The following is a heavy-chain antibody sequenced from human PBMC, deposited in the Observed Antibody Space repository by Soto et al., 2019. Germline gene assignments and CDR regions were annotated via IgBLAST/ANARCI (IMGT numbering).Heavy chain of an antibody. J-gene: IGHJ6*02. CDR1: GYTFTSYY. V-gene: IGHV1-46*01. Sequence: GASVKVSCKASGYTFTSYYMHWVRQAPGQGLEWMGIINPSGGSTSYAQKFQGRVTITRDTSASTAYMELSSLRPEDTAVYYCARGVAAADYYYYYYGMDVWGQGTTVTV. CDR3: ARGVAAADYYYYYYGMDV. CDR2: INPSGGST. D-gene: IGHD6-13*01.